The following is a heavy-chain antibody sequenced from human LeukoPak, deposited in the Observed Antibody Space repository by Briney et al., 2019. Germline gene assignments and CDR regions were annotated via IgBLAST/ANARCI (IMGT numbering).Heavy chain of an antibody. D-gene: IGHD3-9*01. CDR2: ISSSGSTI. V-gene: IGHV3-48*03. CDR3: ARYYDMDY. Sequence: GGALRLSCAASGFTFSSYEMNWVRQAPGKGLEWVSYISSSGSTIYYADSVKGRFTISRDNAKNSLYLQMNSLRAEDTAVYHRARYYDMDYWGQGTLVTVSS. J-gene: IGHJ4*02. CDR1: GFTFSSYE.